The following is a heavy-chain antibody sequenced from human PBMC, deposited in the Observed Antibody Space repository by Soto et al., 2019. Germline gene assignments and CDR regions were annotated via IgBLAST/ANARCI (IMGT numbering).Heavy chain of an antibody. CDR2: ISGGGGNT. V-gene: IGHV3-23*01. Sequence: EVQLLESGGGLVQPGGSLRLSCAASGFTFSSYAMSWVRQTPGKGLEWVSGISGGGGNTYYAASVTGRFTISRDNSKNTLYLQMNSLRAADTAIYYCAKDRGAGGRFSGIAVAGIPSGGQGTLVTVSS. CDR1: GFTFSSYA. CDR3: AKDRGAGGRFSGIAVAGIPS. D-gene: IGHD6-19*01. J-gene: IGHJ4*02.